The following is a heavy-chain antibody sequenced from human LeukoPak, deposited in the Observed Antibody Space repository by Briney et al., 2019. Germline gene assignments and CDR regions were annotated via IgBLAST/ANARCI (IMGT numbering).Heavy chain of an antibody. V-gene: IGHV3-30*02. CDR2: IRYDGSNK. CDR1: GFTFSSYG. Sequence: GGSLRLSCAASGFTFSSYGMHWVRQAPGKGLEWVAFIRYDGSNKYYADSVKGRFTISRDNSKNTLYLQMNSLRAEDTAVYYCAKGNYYDSSGYYYFDYWGQGTLVTVSS. CDR3: AKGNYYDSSGYYYFDY. D-gene: IGHD3-22*01. J-gene: IGHJ4*02.